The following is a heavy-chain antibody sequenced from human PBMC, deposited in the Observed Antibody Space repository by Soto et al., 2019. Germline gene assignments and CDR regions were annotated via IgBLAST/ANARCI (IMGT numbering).Heavy chain of an antibody. Sequence: GGSLRLSCAASGFTFSSYGMHWVRQAPGKGLEWVSVIYSGGSTYYADSVKGRFTISRDNSKNTLYLQMNSLRAEDTAVYYCARDPYSPWYFDYWGQGTLVTVSS. V-gene: IGHV3-66*01. CDR3: ARDPYSPWYFDY. J-gene: IGHJ4*02. CDR2: IYSGGST. CDR1: GFTFSSYG. D-gene: IGHD2-21*01.